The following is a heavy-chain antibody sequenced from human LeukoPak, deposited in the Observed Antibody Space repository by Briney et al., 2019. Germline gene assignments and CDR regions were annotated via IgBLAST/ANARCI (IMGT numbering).Heavy chain of an antibody. V-gene: IGHV4-59*01. Sequence: PSETLSLTCTVSGGSISSYYWSWIRQPPGKGLEWIGYIYYSGSTNYNPSLKSRVTISVDTSKNQFSLKLSSVTAADTAVYYCASVAAAGIPKFDYWGQGTLVTVSS. CDR3: ASVAAAGIPKFDY. D-gene: IGHD6-13*01. CDR2: IYYSGST. CDR1: GGSISSYY. J-gene: IGHJ4*02.